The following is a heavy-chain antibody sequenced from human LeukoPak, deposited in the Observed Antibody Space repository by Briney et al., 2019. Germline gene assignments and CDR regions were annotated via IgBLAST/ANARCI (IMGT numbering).Heavy chain of an antibody. D-gene: IGHD3-16*01. V-gene: IGHV3-74*01. CDR1: GFTFSSYW. CDR2: INTDGSST. J-gene: IGHJ3*02. Sequence: GKSLRLSCAASGFTFSSYWMHWVRQAPGKGLVWVSRINTDGSSTSYADSVKGRFTISRDNAKNTLYLQMNSLRAEDTAVYYCARGLLGDAFDIWGQGTMVTVSS. CDR3: ARGLLGDAFDI.